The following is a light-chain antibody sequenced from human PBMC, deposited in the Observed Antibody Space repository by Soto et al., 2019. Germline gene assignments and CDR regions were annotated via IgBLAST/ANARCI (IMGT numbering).Light chain of an antibody. CDR2: GAS. CDR1: QSVSSSY. V-gene: IGKV3-20*01. J-gene: IGKJ2*01. CDR3: QQYGSSPPYT. Sequence: EIVLTQSPGTLSLSPGERATLSCRASQSVSSSYLAWYQQKPVQAPRLLIYGASNRATGIPDRFSGSGSGTCFTLTISRLEPEDFAVYYCQQYGSSPPYTFGQGTKLEIK.